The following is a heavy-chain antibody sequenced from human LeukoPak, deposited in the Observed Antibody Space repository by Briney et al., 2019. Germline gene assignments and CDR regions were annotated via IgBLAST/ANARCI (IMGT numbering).Heavy chain of an antibody. D-gene: IGHD3-16*01. CDR3: ARGKRGYFFDY. V-gene: IGHV1-18*01. J-gene: IGHJ4*02. Sequence: ASVKVSCKASGYTFISYGVSWVRQAPGQGLEWMGWVSAYNGNANYAQELQGRDTMTTDTSTSTAYMELRSLRSDDTAVYYCARGKRGYFFDYWGQGTLVTVSS. CDR1: GYTFISYG. CDR2: VSAYNGNA.